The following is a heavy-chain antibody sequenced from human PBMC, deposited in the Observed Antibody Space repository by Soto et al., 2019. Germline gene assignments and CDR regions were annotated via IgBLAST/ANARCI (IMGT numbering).Heavy chain of an antibody. CDR3: ARHGGGYSYGSWFDP. Sequence: SDTLSLTSTFSGGSIRRYYWSWIRQPPGKGLDWIGYIYYTGTTNYSPSIRGHVTISADKSISTAYLQWSSLKASDTAMYYCARHGGGYSYGSWFDPWGQGTLVTVPQ. J-gene: IGHJ5*02. V-gene: IGHV4-59*08. D-gene: IGHD5-18*01. CDR1: GGSIRRYY. CDR2: IYYTGTT.